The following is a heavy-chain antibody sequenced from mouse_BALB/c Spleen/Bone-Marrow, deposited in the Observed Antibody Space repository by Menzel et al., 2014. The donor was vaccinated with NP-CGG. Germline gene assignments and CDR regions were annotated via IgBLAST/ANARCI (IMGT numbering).Heavy chain of an antibody. J-gene: IGHJ2*01. CDR2: IRNKPNGYTT. V-gene: IGHV7-3*02. CDR3: ARDDYGRGY. CDR1: GFTFTDYY. Sequence: VMLVESGGGLVQPGGSPRLSCATSGFTFTDYYMSWVRQPPGKALEWLGFIRNKPNGYTTEYSASVKGRFTISRDNSQSILYLQMNTLRAEDSATYYCARDDYGRGYWGQGTTLTVSS. D-gene: IGHD1-1*01.